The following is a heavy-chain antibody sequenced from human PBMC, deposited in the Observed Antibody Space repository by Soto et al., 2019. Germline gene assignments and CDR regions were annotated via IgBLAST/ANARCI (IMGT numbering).Heavy chain of an antibody. J-gene: IGHJ4*02. Sequence: QVHLVQSGAEVKKPGASVKVSCKGSGYAFTTYGITWVRQATGQGLEWMGWISAHNGNTNYAQKLQGRVTVTRDTSTSTAYMELRILRSDDTAVYYCARGRYGDYWGQGALVTVSS. D-gene: IGHD1-1*01. CDR1: GYAFTTYG. V-gene: IGHV1-18*01. CDR3: ARGRYGDY. CDR2: ISAHNGNT.